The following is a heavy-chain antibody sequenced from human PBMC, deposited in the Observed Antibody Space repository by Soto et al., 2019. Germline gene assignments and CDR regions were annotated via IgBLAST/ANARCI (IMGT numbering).Heavy chain of an antibody. CDR2: IYPGDPDT. Sequence: GGSLRLSCKGSGYSFTSYWIGWVRQMPGKGLEWMGIIYPGDPDTRYSPSFQGQVTISADKSISTAYLQWSSLKASDTAMYYCARHAQKYSSSFEQGVGNWFDPWGQGTLVTVSS. CDR1: GYSFTSYW. V-gene: IGHV5-51*01. J-gene: IGHJ5*02. CDR3: ARHAQKYSSSFEQGVGNWFDP. D-gene: IGHD6-13*01.